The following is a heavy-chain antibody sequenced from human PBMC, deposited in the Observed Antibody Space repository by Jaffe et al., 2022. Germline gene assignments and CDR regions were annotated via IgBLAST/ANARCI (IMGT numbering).Heavy chain of an antibody. CDR3: ARGFYLLGSYYNAFDI. V-gene: IGHV4-61*02. CDR1: GGSIGSGNYY. Sequence: QVQLQESGPGLVKPSQTLSLTCTVSGGSIGSGNYYWSWIRQPAGKGLEWIGRIYNSGSTNYSPSLKSRVTISEDTSKNQFSLKLSSVTAADTAVYYCARGFYLLGSYYNAFDIWGQGTMVIVSS. D-gene: IGHD3-10*01. J-gene: IGHJ3*02. CDR2: IYNSGST.